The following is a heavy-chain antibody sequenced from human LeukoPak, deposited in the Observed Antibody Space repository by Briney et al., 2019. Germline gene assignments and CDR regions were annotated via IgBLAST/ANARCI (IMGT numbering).Heavy chain of an antibody. J-gene: IGHJ6*03. Sequence: TGGSLRLSCAASGFTFSSYSMKWVRQAPGKGLEWVSSISSSSSYIYYADSVKGRFTISRDNAKNSLYLQMDSLRAEDTAVYYCARLGRSYYYYYYMDVWGKGTTVTVSS. CDR1: GFTFSSYS. CDR2: ISSSSSYI. CDR3: ARLGRSYYYYYYMDV. V-gene: IGHV3-21*01.